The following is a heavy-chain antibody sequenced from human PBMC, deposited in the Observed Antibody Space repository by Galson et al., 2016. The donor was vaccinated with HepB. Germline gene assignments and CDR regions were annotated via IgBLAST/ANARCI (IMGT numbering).Heavy chain of an antibody. CDR2: ISSTSTYI. J-gene: IGHJ5*02. CDR3: VRDHAVVPTKASNWFDP. V-gene: IGHV3-21*01. Sequence: SLRLSCAASGFTFRSYSMNWVRQAPGKGLEWVSTISSTSTYIYYADSVQGRFTISRDNAKNTLYLQMNSLRAEDTAVYFCVRDHAVVPTKASNWFDPWGRGTLVTVSS. CDR1: GFTFRSYS. D-gene: IGHD4-23*01.